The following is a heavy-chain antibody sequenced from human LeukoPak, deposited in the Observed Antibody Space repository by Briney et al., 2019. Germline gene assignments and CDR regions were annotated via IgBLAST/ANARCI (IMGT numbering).Heavy chain of an antibody. V-gene: IGHV3-66*02. CDR1: GSTVKSNY. CDR2: IYSGGDT. CDR3: ARLVDSNSRRPENDAFDV. Sequence: PGGSLRLSCAVSGSTVKSNYMSWARQAPGKGLEWVSVIYSGGDTYYADSVKGRFTISRDNSKNTVYLQMNNLRPEDTAVYYCARLVDSNSRRPENDAFDVWGQGTTVTVSS. J-gene: IGHJ3*01. D-gene: IGHD3-22*01.